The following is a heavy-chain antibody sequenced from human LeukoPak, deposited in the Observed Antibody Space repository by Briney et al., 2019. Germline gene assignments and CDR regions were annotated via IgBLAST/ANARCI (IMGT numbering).Heavy chain of an antibody. CDR1: GGTFTSYA. Sequence: GASVNVSCKASGGTFTSYAISWVRQAPGQGLEWRGGIIPIFGTANYAQKFQGRVTITTDESTSTAYLELSSLRSEDPAVYYCARGQPQYCSSTSCYKGDYYYYMEVWGKGTTVTVSS. V-gene: IGHV1-69*05. D-gene: IGHD2-2*02. CDR2: IIPIFGTA. J-gene: IGHJ6*03. CDR3: ARGQPQYCSSTSCYKGDYYYYMEV.